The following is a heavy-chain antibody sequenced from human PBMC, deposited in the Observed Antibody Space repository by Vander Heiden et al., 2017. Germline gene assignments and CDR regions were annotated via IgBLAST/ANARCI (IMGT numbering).Heavy chain of an antibody. CDR1: GYSFPSYW. Sequence: GESLRISCKGSGYSFPSYWVAWVRQMPGKGLEWMGIVYPGDSDTRYSPPFQGQVVISADKSINTAYLQWSSLKASDTATYYCARREGGHYLSGYYPLDVWGQGTTVTVSS. CDR2: VYPGDSDT. CDR3: ARREGGHYLSGYYPLDV. D-gene: IGHD3-22*01. V-gene: IGHV5-51*01. J-gene: IGHJ6*02.